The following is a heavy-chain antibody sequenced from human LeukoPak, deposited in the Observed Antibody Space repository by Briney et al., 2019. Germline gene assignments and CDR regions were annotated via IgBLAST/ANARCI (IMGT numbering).Heavy chain of an antibody. D-gene: IGHD3-9*01. CDR1: GGTSSSYA. CDR2: IIPIFDTV. V-gene: IGHV1-69*06. Sequence: SVKVSCKASGGTSSSYAISWVRQAPGQGLEWMGGIIPIFDTVNYAQKFQGRVTITADKSTSTAYMELRSLRSEDPAVLYWAGDGRYFDWSPPYYYYYYMDVWGKGTTVTVSS. CDR3: AGDGRYFDWSPPYYYYYYMDV. J-gene: IGHJ6*03.